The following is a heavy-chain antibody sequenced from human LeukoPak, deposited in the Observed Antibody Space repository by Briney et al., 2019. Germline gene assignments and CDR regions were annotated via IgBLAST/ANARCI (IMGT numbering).Heavy chain of an antibody. Sequence: GGSLRLSCSASGFTFNNYPMYWVCQPPGKGLGYVSVISSNGGSTYYADSVKGRFTISRDNSKNTLYLQMSSLRAEDTAVYYCVKGGSSSSWYTWLDPWGQGALVTVSS. V-gene: IGHV3-64D*06. CDR1: GFTFNNYP. CDR2: ISSNGGST. J-gene: IGHJ5*02. CDR3: VKGGSSSSWYTWLDP. D-gene: IGHD6-13*01.